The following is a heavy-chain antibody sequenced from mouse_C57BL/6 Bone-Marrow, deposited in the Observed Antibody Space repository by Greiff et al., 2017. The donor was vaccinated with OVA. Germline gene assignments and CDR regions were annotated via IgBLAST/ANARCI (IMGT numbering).Heavy chain of an antibody. Sequence: QVQLQQSGAELVRPGASVTLSCKASGYTFTDYEMHWVEQTPVHGLEWLGAIDPETGGTAYNQKFRGKAILTADKSSSTAYMELRSLTSEDSAVYYCTRKEIYYYGSSDWYFDVWGTGTTVTVSS. CDR1: GYTFTDYE. CDR3: TRKEIYYYGSSDWYFDV. CDR2: IDPETGGT. J-gene: IGHJ1*03. V-gene: IGHV1-15*01. D-gene: IGHD1-1*01.